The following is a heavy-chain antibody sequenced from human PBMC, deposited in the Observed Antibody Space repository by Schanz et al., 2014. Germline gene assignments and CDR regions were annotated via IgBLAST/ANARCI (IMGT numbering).Heavy chain of an antibody. V-gene: IGHV1-8*02. J-gene: IGHJ4*02. Sequence: QVQLVQSGAEVMKPGSSVKVSCKASGGTFSSYTINWVRQAPGQGLEWMGWMNSKTGNTGYAQRFQGRVTMTRNTSITTAYLELSSLRSGDTAVYYCTKGRTFGRWGQGTLXTVSS. D-gene: IGHD3-16*01. CDR3: TKGRTFGR. CDR1: GGTFSSYT. CDR2: MNSKTGNT.